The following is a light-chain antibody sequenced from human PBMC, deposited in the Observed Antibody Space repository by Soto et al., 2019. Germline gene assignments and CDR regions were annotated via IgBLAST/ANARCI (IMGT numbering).Light chain of an antibody. J-gene: IGKJ1*01. CDR1: QTVTSN. CDR2: GAS. V-gene: IGKV3-15*01. CDR3: QQYNNWPPAWT. Sequence: EIVLTQSPGTLSSSPGDRATLSCRASQTVTSNYLAWYQQKPGQSPRLLIYGASTRATGIPARFSGSGSGTQFTLTISSLQSEDFAVYYCQQYNNWPPAWTFGQGTKVDI.